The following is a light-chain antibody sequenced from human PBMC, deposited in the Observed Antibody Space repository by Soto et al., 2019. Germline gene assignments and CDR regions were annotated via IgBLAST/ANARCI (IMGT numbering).Light chain of an antibody. Sequence: EIVVTQSPGTLSLSPGERATLSCRASQTLSNSFIAWYQQKPGQAPRLLIYDTSSRATGVPDRYSASGSGTDFTLTISRLEPEDFAVLFCQQYGTSEIIFGQGTRLEIK. CDR2: DTS. CDR1: QTLSNSF. J-gene: IGKJ5*01. V-gene: IGKV3-20*01. CDR3: QQYGTSEII.